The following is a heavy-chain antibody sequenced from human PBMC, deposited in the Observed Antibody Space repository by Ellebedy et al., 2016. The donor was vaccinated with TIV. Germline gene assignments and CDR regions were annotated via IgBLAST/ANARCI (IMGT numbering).Heavy chain of an antibody. CDR1: GFTFSSYS. D-gene: IGHD6-6*01. CDR2: ISSSSSYI. Sequence: GESLKISCAASGFTFSSYSMNWVRQAPGKGLEWVSSISSSSSYIYYADSVKGRFTISRDNAKNSLYLQMNSLRAEDTAVYYCARYSSSQNSFYWYFDLWGRGTLVTVSS. CDR3: ARYSSSQNSFYWYFDL. J-gene: IGHJ2*01. V-gene: IGHV3-21*01.